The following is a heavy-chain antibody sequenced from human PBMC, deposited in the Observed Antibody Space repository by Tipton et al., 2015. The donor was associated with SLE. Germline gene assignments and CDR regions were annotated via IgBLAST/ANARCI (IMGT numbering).Heavy chain of an antibody. V-gene: IGHV4-61*08. J-gene: IGHJ6*02. CDR1: GGSISSGGYF. CDR3: ARGRQGMEVFTMDV. D-gene: IGHD1-14*01. CDR2: INNNGNT. Sequence: LSLTCAVSGGSISSGGYFWSWIRQPPGKGLEWIGYINNNGNTNYNPSLKSRVTTSVDTSKNQLSLKQSSVTAADTAVYYCARGRQGMEVFTMDVWGPGTTVTVSS.